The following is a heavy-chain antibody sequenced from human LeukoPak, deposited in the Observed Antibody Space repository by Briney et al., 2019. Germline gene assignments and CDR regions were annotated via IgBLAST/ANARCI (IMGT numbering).Heavy chain of an antibody. V-gene: IGHV1-2*02. J-gene: IGHJ6*02. Sequence: ASVKVSCKASGYTFTSYGISWVRQAPGQGLEWMGWINPNSGGTNYAQKFQGRVTMTRDTSISTAYMELSRLRSDDTAVYYCARETIFGVVIIENYYYGMDVWGQGTTVTVSS. D-gene: IGHD3-3*01. CDR1: GYTFTSYG. CDR3: ARETIFGVVIIENYYYGMDV. CDR2: INPNSGGT.